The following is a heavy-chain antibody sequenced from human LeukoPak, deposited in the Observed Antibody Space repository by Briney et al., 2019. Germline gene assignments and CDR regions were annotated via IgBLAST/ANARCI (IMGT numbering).Heavy chain of an antibody. V-gene: IGHV4-30-2*01. J-gene: IGHJ3*02. D-gene: IGHD2-15*01. CDR1: GGSISSGGYS. CDR2: IYHSGST. CDR3: AREVAALRSAFDI. Sequence: SQTLSLTCAVSGGSISSGGYSWSWIRQPPGKGLEWIGYIYHSGSTYYNPSLKSRVTISVDRSKNQFSLKLSSVTAADTAVYYCAREVAALRSAFDIWGQGTMVTVSS.